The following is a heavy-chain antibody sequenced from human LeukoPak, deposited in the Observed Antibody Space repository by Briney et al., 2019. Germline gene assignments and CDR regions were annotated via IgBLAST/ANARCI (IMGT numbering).Heavy chain of an antibody. CDR3: AKDKGGARIYFDY. Sequence: PGGSLRLSCAVSGFTFSNYGMLWVRQAPGKGLEWEALIRYDGSNKYYADSVKGRFNISRDISKNTLYLQMNSLRAEDTALYNCAKDKGGARIYFDYWGQGTLVTVSS. J-gene: IGHJ4*02. D-gene: IGHD1-26*01. CDR2: IRYDGSNK. CDR1: GFTFSNYG. V-gene: IGHV3-30*02.